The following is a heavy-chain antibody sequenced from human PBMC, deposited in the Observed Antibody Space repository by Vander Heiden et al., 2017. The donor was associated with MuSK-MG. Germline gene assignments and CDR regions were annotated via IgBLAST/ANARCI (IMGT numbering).Heavy chain of an antibody. CDR2: INGDGSTT. CDR1: GFTFSTSW. V-gene: IGHV3-74*01. Sequence: EVQLVESGGDSVQPGGSLRLSCAASGFTFSTSWMHWVRQAPGKGLVWVSRINGDGSTTNYADAVKGRFTISRDNAKNTVYLQMNSLRAEDTAVYYCARELRFSWGQGTLVTVSS. J-gene: IGHJ5*02. CDR3: ARELRFS.